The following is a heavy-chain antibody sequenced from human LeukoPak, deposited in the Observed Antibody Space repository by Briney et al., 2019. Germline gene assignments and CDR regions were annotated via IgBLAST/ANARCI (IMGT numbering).Heavy chain of an antibody. CDR2: ISYDGSNK. Sequence: GGSLRLSCAASGFTFSSYAMHWVRQAPGKGLEWVAVISYDGSNKYYADSVNGRFTISRDNSKNTLYLQMNRLRAEDTAVYYCARVLVYCGGDSYLDAFDIWGQGTMVTVSS. J-gene: IGHJ3*02. CDR3: ARVLVYCGGDSYLDAFDI. CDR1: GFTFSSYA. D-gene: IGHD2-21*02. V-gene: IGHV3-30-3*01.